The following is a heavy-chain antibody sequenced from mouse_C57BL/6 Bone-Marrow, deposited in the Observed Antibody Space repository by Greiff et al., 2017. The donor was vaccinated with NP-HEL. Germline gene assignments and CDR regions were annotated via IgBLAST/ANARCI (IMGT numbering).Heavy chain of an antibody. J-gene: IGHJ2*01. V-gene: IGHV1-64*01. CDR2: IHPNSGST. CDR3: ASLRAQAPYYFDY. Sequence: QVQLQQPGAELVKPGASVKLSCKASGYTFTSYWMHWVKQRPGQGLEWIGMIHPNSGSTNYNEKFKSKATLTVDKSSSTAYMQLSSLTSEDSAVYYCASLRAQAPYYFDYWGQGTTLTVSS. D-gene: IGHD3-2*02. CDR1: GYTFTSYW.